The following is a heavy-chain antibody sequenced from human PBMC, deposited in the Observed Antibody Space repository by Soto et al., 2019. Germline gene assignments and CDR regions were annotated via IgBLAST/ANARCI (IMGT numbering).Heavy chain of an antibody. CDR3: ARSVLSLNDYGDDHQVLVDY. Sequence: GGSLRLSWAASGFTFSSYWMSWVRQAPGKGLEWVANIKQDGSNKYYADSVKGRFTISRDNSKNTLYLQMNSLRAEDTAVYYCARSVLSLNDYGDDHQVLVDYWGQGTLVTVSS. D-gene: IGHD4-17*01. CDR1: GFTFSSYW. J-gene: IGHJ4*02. CDR2: IKQDGSNK. V-gene: IGHV3-7*01.